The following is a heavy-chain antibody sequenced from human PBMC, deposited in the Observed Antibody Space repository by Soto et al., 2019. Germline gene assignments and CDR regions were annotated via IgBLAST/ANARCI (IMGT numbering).Heavy chain of an antibody. Sequence: GGSLNHGCMASGYSFTSDSIACARQIPEKTWEWMGIIYPGDSDTRYSPSFQGEVTISADKSISTAYLQWSSLKASDTAMYYCARHDDFWSGYSYYYGMGVWGQGTTVTVS. CDR2: IYPGDSDT. CDR3: ARHDDFWSGYSYYYGMGV. D-gene: IGHD3-3*01. J-gene: IGHJ6*02. V-gene: IGHV5-51*01. CDR1: GYSFTSDS.